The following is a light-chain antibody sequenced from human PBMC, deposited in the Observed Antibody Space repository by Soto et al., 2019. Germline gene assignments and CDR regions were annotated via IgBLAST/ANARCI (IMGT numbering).Light chain of an antibody. CDR3: QQYGSLIT. V-gene: IGKV3-20*01. J-gene: IGKJ5*01. Sequence: FVLTQSPGTLSLSPGERATLSCRASQSINSHYLAWYQQRVGQAPRLLIHSTSSRATGIPDRFSGSGSGTDFTLTISRLEPEDFAVYYCQQYGSLITFGQGTRLEIK. CDR1: QSINSHY. CDR2: STS.